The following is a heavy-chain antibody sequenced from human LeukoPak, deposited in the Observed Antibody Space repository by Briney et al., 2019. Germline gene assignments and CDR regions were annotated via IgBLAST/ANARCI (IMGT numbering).Heavy chain of an antibody. CDR3: ARALYYDILTGYNWFDP. D-gene: IGHD3-9*01. V-gene: IGHV1-69*13. Sequence: SVTVSCKASGGTFSSYAISWVRQAPGQGLEWMGGIIPIFGTANYAQKFQGRVTITADEFTSTAYMELSSLRSEDTAVYYCARALYYDILTGYNWFDPWGQGTLVTVSS. J-gene: IGHJ5*02. CDR1: GGTFSSYA. CDR2: IIPIFGTA.